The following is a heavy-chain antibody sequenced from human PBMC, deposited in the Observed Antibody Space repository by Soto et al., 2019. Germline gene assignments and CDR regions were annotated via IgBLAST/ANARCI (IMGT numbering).Heavy chain of an antibody. CDR2: ISFDGSNK. CDR1: GFTFNSYA. Sequence: QVQLVESGGGVVQPGRSLRLSCAASGFTFNSYAMHWVRQAPGKGLEWVAVISFDGSNKYYADSVKGRFTFSRDNSKDTLFLQINSLRVEDTAVYYCAKDHSNRLRYFDLWGRGTLVTVSS. CDR3: AKDHSNRLRYFDL. J-gene: IGHJ2*01. V-gene: IGHV3-30*18. D-gene: IGHD6-13*01.